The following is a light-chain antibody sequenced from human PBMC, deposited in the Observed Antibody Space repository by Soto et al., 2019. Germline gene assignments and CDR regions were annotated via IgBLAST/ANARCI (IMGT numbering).Light chain of an antibody. CDR2: SAS. Sequence: DIQMTQSPSSVSASVGDRVTITCRASQAIGAWLAWYQQKPGEAPKLLIYSASNLQSGVPSRFSGSGSGTEFTLTISSLQPDDFATYYCQHAGCFPITFGPGTKADIK. CDR3: QHAGCFPIT. J-gene: IGKJ3*01. CDR1: QAIGAW. V-gene: IGKV1-12*01.